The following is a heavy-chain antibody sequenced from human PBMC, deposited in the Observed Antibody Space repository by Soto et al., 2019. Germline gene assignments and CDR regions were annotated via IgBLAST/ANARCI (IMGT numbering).Heavy chain of an antibody. V-gene: IGHV1-69*13. CDR2: LIPISGTA. J-gene: IGHJ4*02. CDR3: ATPMDADH. CDR1: AGTFSSYA. Sequence: EASVKVSCKASAGTFSSYAVSWVRQAPGQGLQWMGGLIPISGTATYAPNFQGRVTITVDDSMSTAYMELNSLRSDDTAMYYCATPMDADHWGQGTLVTVSS.